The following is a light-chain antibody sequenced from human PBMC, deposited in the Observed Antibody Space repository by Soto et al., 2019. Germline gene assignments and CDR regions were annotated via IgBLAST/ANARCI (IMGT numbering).Light chain of an antibody. Sequence: QSALTQPASVSGSPGQSITISCTGSSSDVGAFDYVCWHQQHPGKAPKLLIFDVSSRPSGVSSRFSASKSGNTASLTISVLQAEDEADYYCSSYTTSITHVFGTGTKLTVL. V-gene: IGLV2-14*03. CDR3: SSYTTSITHV. CDR1: SSDVGAFDY. CDR2: DVS. J-gene: IGLJ1*01.